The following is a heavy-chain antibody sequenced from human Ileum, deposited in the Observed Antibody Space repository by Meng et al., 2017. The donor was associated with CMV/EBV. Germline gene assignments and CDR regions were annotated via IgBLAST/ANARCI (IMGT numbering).Heavy chain of an antibody. Sequence: SQTLSLTCAISGDSVTSNNAAWNWIRQSPSRGLEWLGRAYYRSKWFIDYAESVESRIIISPDTSKNQFSLQLSSVTPEDTAVYYCARGWALGSWGQGTLVTVSS. CDR2: AYYRSKWFI. D-gene: IGHD1-26*01. CDR1: GDSVTSNNAA. CDR3: ARGWALGS. J-gene: IGHJ4*02. V-gene: IGHV6-1*01.